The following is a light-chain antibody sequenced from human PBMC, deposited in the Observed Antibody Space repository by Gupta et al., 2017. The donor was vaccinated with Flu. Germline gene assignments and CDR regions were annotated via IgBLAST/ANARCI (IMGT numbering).Light chain of an antibody. CDR1: NLETKA. J-gene: IGLJ2*01. CDR3: QVWDDSSEPLV. V-gene: IGLV3-21*03. CDR2: DDD. Sequence: SYVLTQPPSQSVAPRKTATITCGGDNLETKAVHWYQKKPGQAPVLGVYDDDDRPSGIPERFSGSNSGNTATLTITRVEAGDEADYYCQVWDDSSEPLVFGGGTKLTVL.